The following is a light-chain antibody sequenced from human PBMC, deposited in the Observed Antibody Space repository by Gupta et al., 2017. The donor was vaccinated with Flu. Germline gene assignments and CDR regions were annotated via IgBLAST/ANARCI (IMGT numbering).Light chain of an antibody. V-gene: IGKV1-33*01. Sequence: IQMTQSPSYLSASIGDRITFTCQASQDIKRAVNWYQQKAGQAPKVLVYDASTRQAGVPTRFSGSGSGTIYTLTISSLQAEDFATYYCLQDDKLPLTFGGGTKVEV. J-gene: IGKJ4*01. CDR2: DAS. CDR1: QDIKRA. CDR3: LQDDKLPLT.